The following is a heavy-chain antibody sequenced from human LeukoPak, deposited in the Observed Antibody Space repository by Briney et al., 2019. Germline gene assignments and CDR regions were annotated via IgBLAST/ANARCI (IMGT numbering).Heavy chain of an antibody. CDR1: GYSFTSHY. Sequence: ASAKVSCKASGYSFTSHYMHWVRQAPGQGLEWMGLINPSGSSTLYAQKFQGRVTMTEDTSTDTAYMELSSLRSEDTAVYYCATSSRGYSYGYPMSFYDYWGQGTLVTVSS. V-gene: IGHV1-46*01. D-gene: IGHD5-18*01. CDR3: ATSSRGYSYGYPMSFYDY. J-gene: IGHJ4*02. CDR2: INPSGSST.